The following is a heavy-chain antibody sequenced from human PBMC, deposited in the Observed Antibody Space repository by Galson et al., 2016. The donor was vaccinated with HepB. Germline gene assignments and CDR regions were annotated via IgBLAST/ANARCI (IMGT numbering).Heavy chain of an antibody. CDR1: GFTFEDHA. CDR3: TRRTRGSPDY. J-gene: IGHJ4*02. V-gene: IGHV3-9*01. D-gene: IGHD3-16*01. Sequence: SLRLSCAGSGFTFEDHAMHWVRQVPGKGLEWVSGLSWNSNYKGYADSVKGRFIISRDNSKNTVYLQMNSLRVEDTAVYYCTRRTRGSPDYWGQGTLVTVSS. CDR2: LSWNSNYK.